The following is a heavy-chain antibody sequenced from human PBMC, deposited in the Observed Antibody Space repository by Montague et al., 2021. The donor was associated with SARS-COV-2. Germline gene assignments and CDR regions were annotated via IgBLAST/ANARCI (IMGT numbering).Heavy chain of an antibody. D-gene: IGHD4-11*01. V-gene: IGHV4-38-2*02. Sequence: SETLSLTCTVSGRSISTDHYWGWIRQPPGKGLDWIGSIHHSGNTYYNQSLKSRLTITIDTSKNQFSLKLTSLTAADTAVYYCTSQVAYLDYFDPWGQGTLVTISS. J-gene: IGHJ5*02. CDR1: GRSISTDHY. CDR3: TSQVAYLDYFDP. CDR2: IHHSGNT.